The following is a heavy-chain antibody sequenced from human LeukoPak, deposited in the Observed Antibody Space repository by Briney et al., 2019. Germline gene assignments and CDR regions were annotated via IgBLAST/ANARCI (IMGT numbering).Heavy chain of an antibody. Sequence: ASVKVSCKASGYTFSGYYMHWVRQAPGQGLEWMGWINPNSGDTNYAQKFQGRVTMTRDTSNSTAYMELSRLRSDDTAVYYCARRGSSSSFDYYYYMDVWGKGNTVTVSS. V-gene: IGHV1-2*02. CDR3: ARRGSSSSFDYYYYMDV. CDR2: INPNSGDT. D-gene: IGHD2-2*01. J-gene: IGHJ6*03. CDR1: GYTFSGYY.